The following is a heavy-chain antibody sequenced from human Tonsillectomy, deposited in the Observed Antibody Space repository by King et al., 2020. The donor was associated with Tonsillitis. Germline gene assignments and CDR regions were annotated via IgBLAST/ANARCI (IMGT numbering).Heavy chain of an antibody. CDR3: ARHEGTEKCDY. D-gene: IGHD1-1*01. J-gene: IGHJ4*02. V-gene: IGHV5-10-1*03. Sequence: VQLVESGAEVKKSGESLRISCKGSGYSFTSHWISWVRQMPGKGLEWMGRIDPSDSYTNYSPSFQGHVTISADKSISTAYLQWGSLQASDTAMYYCARHEGTEKCDYWGQGTLVTVSS. CDR1: GYSFTSHW. CDR2: IDPSDSYT.